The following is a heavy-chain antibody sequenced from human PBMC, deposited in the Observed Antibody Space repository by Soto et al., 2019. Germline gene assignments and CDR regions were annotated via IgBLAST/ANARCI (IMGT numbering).Heavy chain of an antibody. CDR1: GGSISSSSYY. Sequence: SETLSLTCTVSGGSISSSSYYWGWIRQPPGKGLEWIGSIYYSGSTYYNPSLKSRVTISVDTSKNQFSLKLSSVTAADTAVYYCARLVPTVGLDYWGQGTLVTVSS. V-gene: IGHV4-39*01. J-gene: IGHJ4*02. CDR2: IYYSGST. D-gene: IGHD4-17*01. CDR3: ARLVPTVGLDY.